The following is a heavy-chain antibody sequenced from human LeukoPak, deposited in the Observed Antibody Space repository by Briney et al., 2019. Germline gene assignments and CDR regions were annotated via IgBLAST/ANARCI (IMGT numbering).Heavy chain of an antibody. CDR2: ISSSSSTI. J-gene: IGHJ4*02. Sequence: TGGSLRLSCAASGFTFSSYSMNWVRQAPGKGLEWVSYISSSSSTIYYADSVKGRFTISRDNAKNSLYLQMNSLRVDDTAVYYCATESRSSSWSYWGQGTLVTVSS. CDR3: ATESRSSSWSY. D-gene: IGHD6-13*01. CDR1: GFTFSSYS. V-gene: IGHV3-48*04.